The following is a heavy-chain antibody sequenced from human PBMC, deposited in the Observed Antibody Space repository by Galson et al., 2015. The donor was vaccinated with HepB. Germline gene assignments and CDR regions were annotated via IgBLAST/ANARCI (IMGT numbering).Heavy chain of an antibody. J-gene: IGHJ4*02. V-gene: IGHV3-30-3*01. CDR1: GFTFTSSA. D-gene: IGHD1-26*01. CDR2: ILFDGSNK. CDR3: ARDLPGGGWEGDC. Sequence: SLRLSCAASGFTFTSSAMHWVRQAPDKGLEWVAVILFDGSNKYYADFVKGRFTISRDNSKNTLHLQMNSLRPEDTAVYYCARDLPGGGWEGDCWGQGTLVTVSS.